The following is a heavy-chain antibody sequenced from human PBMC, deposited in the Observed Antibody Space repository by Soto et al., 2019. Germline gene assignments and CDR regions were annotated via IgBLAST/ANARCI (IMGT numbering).Heavy chain of an antibody. CDR1: GFTFSSYA. Sequence: GGSLRLSCAASGFTFSSYAISWVRQAPGKGLEWVSAISGSGGSTYYADSVKGRFTISRDNSKNTLYLQMNSLRAEDTAVYYCAKGRHSYYYYYMDVWGKGTTVTVSS. V-gene: IGHV3-23*01. J-gene: IGHJ6*03. CDR2: ISGSGGST. CDR3: AKGRHSYYYYYMDV.